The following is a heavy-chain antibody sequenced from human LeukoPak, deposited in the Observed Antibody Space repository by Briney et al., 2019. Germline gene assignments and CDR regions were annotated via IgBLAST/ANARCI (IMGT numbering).Heavy chain of an antibody. CDR1: GYTFTSYY. CDR2: INPSGGST. J-gene: IGHJ4*02. CDR3: ARVPDYYDSSDYYFDY. Sequence: ASVKVSCKASGYTFTSYYMHWVRQAPGQGLEWMGIINPSGGSTSYAQKFQGRVTVTRDMSTSTVYMELSSLRSEDTAVYYCARVPDYYDSSDYYFDYWGQGTLVTVSS. V-gene: IGHV1-46*01. D-gene: IGHD3-22*01.